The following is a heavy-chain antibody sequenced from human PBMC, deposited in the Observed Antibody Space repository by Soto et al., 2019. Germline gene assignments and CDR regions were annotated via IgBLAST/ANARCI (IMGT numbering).Heavy chain of an antibody. D-gene: IGHD1-26*01. J-gene: IGHJ4*02. CDR3: AREDGVVGSSSAFDH. Sequence: GGSLRLSCAASGFTFSTYTMNWVRQAPGKGLEWVSSINGRSNYVYYADSVKGRFTISRDNAKNSLYLQMNRLRAEDTAIYYCAREDGVVGSSSAFDHWGLGTLVTVS. CDR1: GFTFSTYT. V-gene: IGHV3-21*01. CDR2: INGRSNYV.